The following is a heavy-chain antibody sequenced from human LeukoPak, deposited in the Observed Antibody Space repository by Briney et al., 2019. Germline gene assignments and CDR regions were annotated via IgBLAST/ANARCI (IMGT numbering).Heavy chain of an antibody. J-gene: IGHJ4*02. CDR1: GGTFSSYA. V-gene: IGHV1-69*01. Sequence: SVKVSCKASGGTFSSYAISWVRQAPGQGLEWMGGIIPIFGTANYAQKFQGRVAITADESTSTVYMELSSLRSEDTAVYYCARGHSSSSGPDPTEDFDYWGQGTLVTVSS. CDR2: IIPIFGTA. D-gene: IGHD6-6*01. CDR3: ARGHSSSSGPDPTEDFDY.